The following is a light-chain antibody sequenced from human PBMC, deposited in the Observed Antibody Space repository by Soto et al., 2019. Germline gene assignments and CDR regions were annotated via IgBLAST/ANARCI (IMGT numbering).Light chain of an antibody. CDR1: SSDVGGYNY. CDR2: EVN. V-gene: IGLV2-8*01. Sequence: QSVLTQPPSGSGSPGQSVSISCTGTSSDVGGYNYVSWYQQHPGKAPKLMIYEVNKRPSGVPDRFSGYKSGNTASLTVSGLQAEDEADYYCSSYAGSSNVFGTGTKVTVL. CDR3: SSYAGSSNV. J-gene: IGLJ1*01.